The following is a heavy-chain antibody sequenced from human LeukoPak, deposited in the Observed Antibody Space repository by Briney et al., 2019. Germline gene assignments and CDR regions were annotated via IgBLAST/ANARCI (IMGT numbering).Heavy chain of an antibody. CDR3: ARAGSSSPAHYYYYMDV. CDR1: GGSISSYY. V-gene: IGHV4-4*07. D-gene: IGHD6-6*01. J-gene: IGHJ6*03. Sequence: SETLSLTCTVSGGSISSYYWSWIRQPAGKGLEWIGRIYTSGSTNYNPSLKSRVTISVDKSKNQFSLKLSSVTAADTAVYYCARAGSSSPAHYYYYMDVWGNGTTVTVSS. CDR2: IYTSGST.